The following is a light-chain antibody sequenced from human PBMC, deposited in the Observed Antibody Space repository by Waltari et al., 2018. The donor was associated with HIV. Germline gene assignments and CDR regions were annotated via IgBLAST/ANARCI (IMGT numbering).Light chain of an antibody. J-gene: IGLJ2*01. V-gene: IGLV3-25*03. CDR3: QSGDNSGPHVV. CDR2: RDT. Sequence: SYELTQPPSLSVSPGQTAGITCSGDVLSRQYSYWYRQKPGQAPVMVSDRDTARPSGIPGRFSGSKSGTTVTLTIGGVQAEDEADYYCQSGDNSGPHVVFGGGTTLTVL. CDR1: VLSRQY.